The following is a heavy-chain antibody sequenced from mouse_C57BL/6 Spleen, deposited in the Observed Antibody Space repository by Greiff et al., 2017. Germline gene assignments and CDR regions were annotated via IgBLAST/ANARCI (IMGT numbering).Heavy chain of an antibody. J-gene: IGHJ3*01. CDR3: ARSGSNYVFAY. CDR2: IYPGDGDT. Sequence: QVQLQQSGPELVKPGASVKISCKASGYAFSSSWMNWVKQRPGKGLEWIGRIYPGDGDTNYNGKFKGKATLTADKSSSPAYMQLSSLTSEDSAVYFCARSGSNYVFAYWGQGTLVTVSA. V-gene: IGHV1-82*01. CDR1: GYAFSSSW. D-gene: IGHD2-5*01.